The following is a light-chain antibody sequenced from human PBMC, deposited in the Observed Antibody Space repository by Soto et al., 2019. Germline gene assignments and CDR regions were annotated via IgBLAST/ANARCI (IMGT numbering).Light chain of an antibody. CDR1: QSVSSSY. CDR3: QQYGSSRGVT. CDR2: GAS. V-gene: IGKV3-20*01. J-gene: IGKJ3*01. Sequence: EIVLTQSPGTLSLSPGERATLSCRASQSVSSSYLAWYQQKPGQGPRLLIYGASSRATGIPDRFSGSGSGTDFTLTISRLEPEDFAVYYCQQYGSSRGVTFGPGTKVDIK.